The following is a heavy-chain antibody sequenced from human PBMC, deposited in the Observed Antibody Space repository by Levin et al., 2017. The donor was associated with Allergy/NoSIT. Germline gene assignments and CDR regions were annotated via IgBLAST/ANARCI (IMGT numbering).Heavy chain of an antibody. CDR3: AKKQGGTSGFSFDV. CDR1: GFSISEYA. V-gene: IGHV3-23*01. Sequence: LTGGSLRLSCAVSGFSISEYAMAWVRQAPGKGLEWVSEITGGGFNTYYGDSVKGRFTVSKDDSKDTLYLDLSSLRVEDTAVYYCAKKQGGTSGFSFDVWGQGTMVTVSS. J-gene: IGHJ3*01. D-gene: IGHD1-1*01. CDR2: ITGGGFNT.